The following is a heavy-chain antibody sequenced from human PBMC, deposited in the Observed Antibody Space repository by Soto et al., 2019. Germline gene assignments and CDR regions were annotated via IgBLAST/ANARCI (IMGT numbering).Heavy chain of an antibody. J-gene: IGHJ6*02. D-gene: IGHD3-3*01. Sequence: VQLVESGGGLVKPGGSLRLSCAASGFTFSSYSMNWVRQAPGKGLEWVAVISYDGSNKYYADSVKGRFTISRDNSKNTLYLQMNSLRAEDTAVYYCAKDHHYDFWSGTSYYYYGMDVWGQGTTVTVSS. CDR2: ISYDGSNK. CDR1: GFTFSSYS. CDR3: AKDHHYDFWSGTSYYYYGMDV. V-gene: IGHV3-30*18.